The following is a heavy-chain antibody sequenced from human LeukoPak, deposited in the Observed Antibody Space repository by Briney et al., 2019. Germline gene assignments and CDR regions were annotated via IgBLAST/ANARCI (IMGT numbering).Heavy chain of an antibody. J-gene: IGHJ4*02. CDR3: ARGARRYYDSSGHVYYFDY. CDR2: IYYSGST. Sequence: PSETLSLTCTVSGGSISSYYWSWIRQPPGKGLEWIGYIYYSGSTNYNPSLKSRVTISVDTSKNQFSLKLSSVTAADTAVYYCARGARRYYDSSGHVYYFDYWGQGTLVTVSS. D-gene: IGHD3-22*01. V-gene: IGHV4-59*01. CDR1: GGSISSYY.